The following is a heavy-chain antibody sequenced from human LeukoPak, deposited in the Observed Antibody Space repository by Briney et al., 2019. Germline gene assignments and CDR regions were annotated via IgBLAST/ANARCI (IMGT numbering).Heavy chain of an antibody. CDR1: GDTFTGYY. CDR2: INPNSGGT. CDR3: ARDIAARTPYYFDY. D-gene: IGHD6-6*01. J-gene: IGHJ4*02. V-gene: IGHV1-2*02. Sequence: ASVKVSCKASGDTFTGYYMHWVRQAPGQGLEWMGWINPNSGGTNYAQKFQGRVTMTRDTSISTAYMELSRLRSDDTAVYYCARDIAARTPYYFDYWGQGTLVTVSS.